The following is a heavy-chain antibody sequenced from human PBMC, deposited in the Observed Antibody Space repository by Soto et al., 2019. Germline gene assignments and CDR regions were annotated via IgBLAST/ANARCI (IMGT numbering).Heavy chain of an antibody. Sequence: ASVKVSCKASGGTFISYAISWVRQAPGQGLEWMGWISAYNGNTNYAQKLQGRVTMTTDTSTSTAYMELRSLRSDDTAVYYCARDLRRATSGMDVWGQGTTVTVSS. J-gene: IGHJ6*02. CDR1: GGTFISYA. CDR2: ISAYNGNT. CDR3: ARDLRRATSGMDV. V-gene: IGHV1-18*01.